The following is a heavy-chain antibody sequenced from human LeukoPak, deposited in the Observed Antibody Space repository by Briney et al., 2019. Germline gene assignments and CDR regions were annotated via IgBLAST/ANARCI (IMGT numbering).Heavy chain of an antibody. CDR1: GFTLSNYA. J-gene: IGHJ4*02. Sequence: GGSLRLSCAASGFTLSNYAMSWVRQAPGKGLERVSSIHYNGDSTYYADSVKGRFTISRDNSKNTLYLQMNSLRVEDTAVYYCAKVIREVDMSHDYWGQGALVTVSS. CDR2: IHYNGDST. D-gene: IGHD5-24*01. CDR3: AKVIREVDMSHDY. V-gene: IGHV3-23*01.